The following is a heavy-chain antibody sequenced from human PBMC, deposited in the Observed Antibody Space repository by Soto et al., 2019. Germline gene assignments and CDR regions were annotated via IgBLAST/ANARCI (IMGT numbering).Heavy chain of an antibody. CDR3: ARKGRLWSQYYFDY. Sequence: QVQLVQSGAEVKKPGSSVKVSCKASGGTFSSYAISWVRQAPGQGLEWMGGIIPIFGTANYAQKFQGRVTITADESTSTAYMELSNLRSEDTAVYYCARKGRLWSQYYFDYWGQGTLVTVSS. J-gene: IGHJ4*02. D-gene: IGHD5-18*01. CDR1: GGTFSSYA. V-gene: IGHV1-69*01. CDR2: IIPIFGTA.